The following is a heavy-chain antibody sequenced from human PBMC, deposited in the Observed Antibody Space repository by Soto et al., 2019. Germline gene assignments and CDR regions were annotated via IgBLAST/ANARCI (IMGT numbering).Heavy chain of an antibody. Sequence: GASVKVSCKASGYNFTSYGITWVRQAPGQGLEWMGWISAYNGNTNYAQKLPGRVTMTTDTSMSTAYMELRSLRSDDTAVYYCATSQQYCGCDCYTFDYWGQGTLVTVSS. CDR2: ISAYNGNT. D-gene: IGHD2-21*02. V-gene: IGHV1-18*04. CDR3: ATSQQYCGCDCYTFDY. J-gene: IGHJ4*02. CDR1: GYNFTSYG.